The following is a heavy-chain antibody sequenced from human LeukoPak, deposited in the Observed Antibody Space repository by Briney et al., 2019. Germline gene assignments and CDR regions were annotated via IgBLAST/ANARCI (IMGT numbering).Heavy chain of an antibody. D-gene: IGHD4/OR15-4a*01. CDR2: ISSGGDRT. J-gene: IGHJ6*02. CDR3: AKTLGTMDYYNSGMNT. Sequence: AESLRLSCAASGFSFSSYGMSWVRQAAGGWLEWVSSISSGGDRTYYADSAKGMFTTSRDNSKNTMKLQLDSLKEEDAAEYYSAKTLGTMDYYNSGMNTWGQGTAVTVSS. CDR1: GFSFSSYG. V-gene: IGHV3-23*01.